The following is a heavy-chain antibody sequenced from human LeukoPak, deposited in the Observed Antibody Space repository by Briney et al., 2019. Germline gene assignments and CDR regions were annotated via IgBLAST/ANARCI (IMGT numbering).Heavy chain of an antibody. CDR2: IWYDGSNK. CDR1: GFTFSSYG. V-gene: IGHV3-33*01. CDR3: ARDFGGSPFDY. D-gene: IGHD3-10*01. Sequence: GGSLRLSCAASGFTFSSYGMHWVRQAPGKGLERVAVIWYDGSNKYYADSVKGRFTISRDNSKNTLYLQMNSLRAEDTAVYYCARDFGGSPFDYWGQGTLVTVSS. J-gene: IGHJ4*02.